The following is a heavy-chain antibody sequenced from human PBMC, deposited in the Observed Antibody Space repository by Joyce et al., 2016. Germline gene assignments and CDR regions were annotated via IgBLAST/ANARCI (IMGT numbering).Heavy chain of an antibody. V-gene: IGHV1-18*04. CDR3: ARGQDSFDV. Sequence: QIQLVQSGAEVKKPGDSVKVSCKASGYTFTTYGLSWVRQAPVQGLEWMGWIGVMYGNTNYAQRLQGRVTLATDTSTNTAYMEVTSLTSGDTAVYYCARGQDSFDVWGQGTLVTVSS. J-gene: IGHJ3*01. CDR1: GYTFTTYG. D-gene: IGHD2-15*01. CDR2: IGVMYGNT.